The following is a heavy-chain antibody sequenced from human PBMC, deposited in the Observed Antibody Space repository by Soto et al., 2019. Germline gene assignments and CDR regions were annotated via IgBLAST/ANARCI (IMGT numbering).Heavy chain of an antibody. CDR2: ISYDGSNK. D-gene: IGHD2-15*01. J-gene: IGHJ4*02. Sequence: QVQLVESGGGVVQPGRSLRLSCAASGFTFSSYGMHWVRQAPGKGLEWVAVISYDGSNKYYADSVKGRFTISRDNSKNPRYLQMHSLSAEDTAVYYCAKDLKRGVVAAIFDYWGQGTLVTVSS. CDR1: GFTFSSYG. V-gene: IGHV3-30*18. CDR3: AKDLKRGVVAAIFDY.